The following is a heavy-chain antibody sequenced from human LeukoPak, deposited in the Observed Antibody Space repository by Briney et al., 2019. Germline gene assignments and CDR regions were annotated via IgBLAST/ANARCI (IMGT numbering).Heavy chain of an antibody. CDR2: ISYDGSNK. CDR3: ARDPIRGGVYSSSSALHYYYYMDV. Sequence: GSLRLSCAASGFTFSSYAMHWVRQAPGKGLEWVAVISYDGSNKYYADSVKGRFTISRDNSKNTLYLQMSSLRAEDTAVYYCARDPIRGGVYSSSSALHYYYYMDVWGKGTTVTVSS. D-gene: IGHD6-6*01. V-gene: IGHV3-30*15. J-gene: IGHJ6*03. CDR1: GFTFSSYA.